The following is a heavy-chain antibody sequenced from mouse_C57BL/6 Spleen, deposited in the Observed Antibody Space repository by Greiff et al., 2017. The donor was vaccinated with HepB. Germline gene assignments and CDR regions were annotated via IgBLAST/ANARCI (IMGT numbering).Heavy chain of an antibody. V-gene: IGHV1-82*01. Sequence: QVQLQQSGPELVKPGASVKISCKASGYAFSSSWMNWVKQRPGKGLEWIGRIYPGDGDTNYNGKFKGKATLTADKSSSTAYMQLSSLTSEDSAVYFCARPVITTVVAPYWYFDVWGTGTTVTVSS. CDR2: IYPGDGDT. CDR1: GYAFSSSW. CDR3: ARPVITTVVAPYWYFDV. J-gene: IGHJ1*03. D-gene: IGHD1-1*01.